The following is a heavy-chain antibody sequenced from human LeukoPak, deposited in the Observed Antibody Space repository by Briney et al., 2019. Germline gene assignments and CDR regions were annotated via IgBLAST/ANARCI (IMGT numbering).Heavy chain of an antibody. CDR2: IFPIFGTA. D-gene: IGHD3-3*01. J-gene: IGHJ4*02. V-gene: IGHV1-69*05. Sequence: ASVKVSCKASGGTFSSYAISWVRQAPGQGLEWMGRIFPIFGTANYAQKFQGRVTITTDESTSTAYMELSSLRSEDTAVYYCATEPTIYDFWSGSMYYFDYWGQGTLVTVSS. CDR3: ATEPTIYDFWSGSMYYFDY. CDR1: GGTFSSYA.